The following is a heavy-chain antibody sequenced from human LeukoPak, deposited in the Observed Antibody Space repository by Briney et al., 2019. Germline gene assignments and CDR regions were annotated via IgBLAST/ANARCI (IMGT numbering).Heavy chain of an antibody. D-gene: IGHD3-10*01. CDR2: LCYSGST. V-gene: IGHV4-59*01. J-gene: IGHJ3*02. CDR1: GGSISSYC. Sequence: SETLSLTCIVSGGSISSYCWSWVRQPPGKGLEWIGYLCYSGSTSFHPSLKSRVTISLDTSKNQFSLKLSSMTAADTSVYYCTRVAFGDHFDIWGQGTMVTVSS. CDR3: TRVAFGDHFDI.